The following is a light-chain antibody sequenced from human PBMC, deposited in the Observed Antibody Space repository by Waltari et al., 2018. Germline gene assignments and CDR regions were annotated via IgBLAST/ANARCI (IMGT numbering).Light chain of an antibody. CDR1: QSVSRA. CDR3: QHYVRLPAT. J-gene: IGKJ1*01. Sequence: EIVLTQSPGILSLSPGERATFSCRASQSVSRALACYQQKPGQAPRLLIYGASSSAAGIPYRFSSGGSGTDFSLTISRLEPEDFAVYYCQHYVRLPATFGQGTKVEIK. CDR2: GAS. V-gene: IGKV3-20*01.